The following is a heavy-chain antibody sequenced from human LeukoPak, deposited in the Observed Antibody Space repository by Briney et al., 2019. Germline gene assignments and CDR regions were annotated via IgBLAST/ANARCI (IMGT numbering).Heavy chain of an antibody. J-gene: IGHJ4*02. Sequence: GRSLRLSCAASGFTFSSYGMHWVRQAPGKGLEWVAVMSYDGSNKYYADSVKGRFTISRDNSKNTLYLQMNSLRAEDTAVYYCARGSDPGRSEQQLAYYFDYWGQGTLVTVSS. CDR3: ARGSDPGRSEQQLAYYFDY. CDR1: GFTFSSYG. V-gene: IGHV3-30*03. CDR2: MSYDGSNK. D-gene: IGHD6-13*01.